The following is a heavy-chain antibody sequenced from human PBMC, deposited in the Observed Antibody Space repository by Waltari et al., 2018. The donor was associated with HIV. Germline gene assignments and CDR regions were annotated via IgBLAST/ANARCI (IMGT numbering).Heavy chain of an antibody. CDR1: GGSFSGYY. CDR3: ARDSVPSFDYGDYYYYGMDV. V-gene: IGHV4-34*01. Sequence: QVQLQQWGAGLLRPSETLSLTCAVYGGSFSGYYWSWIRQAPGKGLEWIGEINHSGSSNCNPSLKSGVTISVDTSKNQFSLRVRSVTAADTAVYYCARDSVPSFDYGDYYYYGMDVWSRGTTVTVSS. D-gene: IGHD4-17*01. J-gene: IGHJ6*01. CDR2: INHSGSS.